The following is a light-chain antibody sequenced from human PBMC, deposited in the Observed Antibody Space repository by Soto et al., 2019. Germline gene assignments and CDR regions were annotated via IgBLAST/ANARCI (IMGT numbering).Light chain of an antibody. CDR1: QSGSSSY. CDR3: QKYNNWPFT. CDR2: GVF. V-gene: IGKV3D-15*01. Sequence: EIVLTQSPDTLSLSPGERATLSCRASQSGSSSYLAWYQQRPGQPPRLLIYGVFTRATGIPDRFSGSGSGTDFTLTISSLQSEDFAVYYCQKYNNWPFTFGQGTRLEI. J-gene: IGKJ5*01.